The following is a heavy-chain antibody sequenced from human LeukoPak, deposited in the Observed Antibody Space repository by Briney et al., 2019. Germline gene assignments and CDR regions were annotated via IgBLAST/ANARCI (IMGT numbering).Heavy chain of an antibody. V-gene: IGHV4-59*01. D-gene: IGHD2-15*01. J-gene: IGHJ4*02. Sequence: SETLSLTCTVSGGSISSYYWSWIRHPPGKGLEWIGYIYYSGSTNYNPSLKSRVTISVDTSKNQFSLKLSSVTAADTAVYYCARGPAYCSGGSCYRYYFDYWGQGTLVTVSS. CDR3: ARGPAYCSGGSCYRYYFDY. CDR2: IYYSGST. CDR1: GGSISSYY.